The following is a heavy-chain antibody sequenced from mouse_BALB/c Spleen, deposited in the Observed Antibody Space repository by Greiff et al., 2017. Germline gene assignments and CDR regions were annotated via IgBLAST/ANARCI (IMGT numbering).Heavy chain of an antibody. J-gene: IGHJ4*01. CDR1: GYTFTSYV. CDR2: INPYNDGT. V-gene: IGHV1-14*01. Sequence: VQLQQSGPELVKPGASVKMSCKASGYTFTSYVMHWVKQKPGQGLEWIGYINPYNDGTKYNEKFKGKATLTSDKSSSTAYMELSSLTSEDSAVYYCASRGTTVVADYWGQGTSVTVSS. CDR3: ASRGTTVVADY. D-gene: IGHD1-1*01.